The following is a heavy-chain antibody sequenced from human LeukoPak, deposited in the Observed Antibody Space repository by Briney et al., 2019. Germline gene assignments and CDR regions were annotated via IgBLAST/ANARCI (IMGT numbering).Heavy chain of an antibody. CDR3: GRVGAAHPSDYGGYYYFDY. J-gene: IGHJ4*02. V-gene: IGHV4-38-2*02. CDR2: IYHSGST. D-gene: IGHD4-23*01. CDR1: GYSISSGYY. Sequence: SETLSLTCTVSGYSISSGYYWGWIRQPPGKGLEWIGSIYHSGSTYYNPSLKSRVTISVDTSKNQFSLKLSSVTAADTAVYYCGRVGAAHPSDYGGYYYFDYWGQGTLVTVSS.